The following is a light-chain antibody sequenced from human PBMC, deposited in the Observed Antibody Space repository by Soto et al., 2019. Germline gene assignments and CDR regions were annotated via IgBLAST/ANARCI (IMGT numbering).Light chain of an antibody. J-gene: IGKJ2*01. V-gene: IGKV2-28*01. CDR1: QSLLYSNGYKY. CDR2: LGS. Sequence: DIVMNQSPLSLPVTPGEPASISCRSSQSLLYSNGYKYLDWYLQKPVQSPLVVNYLGSNRASWVPERFRGSGSGTEFTLNIRRVEGEQDGFYDSMQGLLTPYTFGQRTRLQIK. CDR3: MQGLLTPYT.